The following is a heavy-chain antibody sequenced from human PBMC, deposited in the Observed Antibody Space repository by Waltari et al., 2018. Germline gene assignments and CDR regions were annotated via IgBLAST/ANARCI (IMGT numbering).Heavy chain of an antibody. V-gene: IGHV4-39*01. CDR3: ARHYDFWSGYLSH. CDR2: IYYSGST. J-gene: IGHJ4*02. CDR1: GGSISSSSYY. Sequence: QLQLQESGPGLVKPSETLSLTCTVSGGSISSSSYYWGWIRQPPGKGLEWIGSIYYSGSTYYNPSLESRVTISVDTSKNQFSLKLSSVTAADTAVYYCARHYDFWSGYLSHWGQGTLVTVSS. D-gene: IGHD3-3*01.